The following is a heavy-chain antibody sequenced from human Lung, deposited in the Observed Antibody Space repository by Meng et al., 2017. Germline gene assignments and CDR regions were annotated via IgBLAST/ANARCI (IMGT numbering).Heavy chain of an antibody. CDR3: ARDRQWLFDY. CDR2: IDPGNGNR. D-gene: IGHD6-19*01. CDR1: GYTFTTYG. J-gene: IGHJ4*02. Sequence: QVHLLQSGLAVKKPGALVKVSCKSSGYTFTTYGISWLRQAPGQGLEWMGWIDPGNGNRDFAEKFQDRLTMSNDKSSSTVYMELTRLTSDDTAVYYCARDRQWLFDYWGQGALVTVSS. V-gene: IGHV1-18*01.